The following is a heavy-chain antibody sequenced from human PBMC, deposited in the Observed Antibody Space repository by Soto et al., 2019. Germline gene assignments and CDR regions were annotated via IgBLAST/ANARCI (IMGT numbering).Heavy chain of an antibody. CDR3: AKDLRKQLWFQGY. J-gene: IGHJ4*02. Sequence: GGSLRLSCAASGFTFSSYSMSWVLQAPGNGLEWVSAISGSGGSTYYADSVKGRFTISRDNSKNTLYLQMTSLRAEDTAVYYCAKDLRKQLWFQGYWGQGTLVTVSS. V-gene: IGHV3-23*01. D-gene: IGHD5-18*01. CDR2: ISGSGGST. CDR1: GFTFSSYS.